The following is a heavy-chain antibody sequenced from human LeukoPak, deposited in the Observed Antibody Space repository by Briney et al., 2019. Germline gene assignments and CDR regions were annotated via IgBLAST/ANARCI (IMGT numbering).Heavy chain of an antibody. Sequence: ASVKVSCKASGYTFTSYDINWVRQATGQGLEWMGWMNPNSGNTGYAQKFQGRVTMTRNTSISTAYMELSSLRSEDTAVYYCARDRWQQLDWFDPWGQGTLVTVSS. CDR1: GYTFTSYD. J-gene: IGHJ5*02. CDR2: MNPNSGNT. D-gene: IGHD6-13*01. CDR3: ARDRWQQLDWFDP. V-gene: IGHV1-8*01.